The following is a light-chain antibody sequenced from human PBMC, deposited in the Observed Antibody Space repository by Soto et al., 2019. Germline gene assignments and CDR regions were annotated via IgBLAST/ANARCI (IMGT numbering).Light chain of an antibody. V-gene: IGKV3-20*01. J-gene: IGKJ3*01. CDR2: GAS. Sequence: EIVLTQSPCTLSLSLGERATVSCRASQSVGSNYLAWYQRKPGQAPRLLIYGASSRATGIPDRFSGSGSGTDVTLTISRLEPEDFSVYYCQQYATTPFTFGPGTKVDIK. CDR3: QQYATTPFT. CDR1: QSVGSNY.